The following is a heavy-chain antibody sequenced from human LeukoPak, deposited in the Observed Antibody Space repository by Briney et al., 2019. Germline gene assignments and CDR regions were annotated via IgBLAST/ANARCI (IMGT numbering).Heavy chain of an antibody. CDR2: MNKDGSEK. J-gene: IGHJ4*02. Sequence: GGSLRLSCAASGFILSNHWMTWVRQAPGKGPEWVANMNKDGSEKYYVDSVEGRFTISRDTTKNSLYLQMNSLRAEDTAVYYCARANTLVVPYFDYRGQGTLVTVSS. V-gene: IGHV3-7*01. D-gene: IGHD2-21*01. CDR3: ARANTLVVPYFDY. CDR1: GFILSNHW.